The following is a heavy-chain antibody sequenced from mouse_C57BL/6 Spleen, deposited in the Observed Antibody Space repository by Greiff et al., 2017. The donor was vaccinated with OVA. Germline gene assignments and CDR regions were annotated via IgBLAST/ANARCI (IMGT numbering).Heavy chain of an antibody. CDR2: IDPSDSET. D-gene: IGHD2-4*01. CDR3: ARDGYDYGGDY. J-gene: IGHJ4*01. V-gene: IGHV1-52*01. Sequence: QVQLKQPGAELVRPGSSVKLSCKASGYTFTSYWMHWVKQRPIQGLEWIGNIDPSDSETHYNQKFKDKATLTVDKSSSTAYMQLSSLTSEDSAVYYCARDGYDYGGDYWGQGTSVTVSS. CDR1: GYTFTSYW.